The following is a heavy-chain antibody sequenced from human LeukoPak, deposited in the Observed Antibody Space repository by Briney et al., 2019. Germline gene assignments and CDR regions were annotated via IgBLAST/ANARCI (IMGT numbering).Heavy chain of an antibody. V-gene: IGHV3-48*03. J-gene: IGHJ5*02. CDR1: GFSFSNSE. Sequence: PGGSLRLSCAASGFSFSNSEMNWVRQAPGKGLEWLSYISGSGSSKYYADSVKGRFTISRDNAKESLYLQMNSLRAEDTAVYYCARDYYDTSGYYSLLSWGQGTLVTVSP. CDR3: ARDYYDTSGYYSLLS. D-gene: IGHD3-22*01. CDR2: ISGSGSSK.